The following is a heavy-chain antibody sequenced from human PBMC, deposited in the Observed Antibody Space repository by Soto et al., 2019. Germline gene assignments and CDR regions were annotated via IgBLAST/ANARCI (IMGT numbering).Heavy chain of an antibody. V-gene: IGHV3-23*04. Sequence: EVQLVDSGGGLVQPGGSLRLSCAASGFIFSNYVMSWVRQAPGKGLEWVSSISDSGGTSYYADSVKGRFTISRDNSKNTLYLQMNSLRAKDTAIYYCANRPRALLTFDYWGQGTLVTVSS. D-gene: IGHD1-26*01. CDR2: ISDSGGTS. CDR1: GFIFSNYV. J-gene: IGHJ4*02. CDR3: ANRPRALLTFDY.